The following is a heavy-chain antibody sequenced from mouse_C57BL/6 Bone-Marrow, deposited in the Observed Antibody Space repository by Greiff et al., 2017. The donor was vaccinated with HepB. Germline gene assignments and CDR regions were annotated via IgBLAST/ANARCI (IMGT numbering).Heavy chain of an antibody. Sequence: EVKLVESGGGLVKPGGSLKLSCAASGFTFSDYGMHWVRQAPEKGLEWVAYISSGSSTIYYADTVKGRFTISRDNAKNTLFLQMTSLRSEDTAMYYCARPSITTGRGAMDYWGQGTSVTVSS. V-gene: IGHV5-17*01. CDR1: GFTFSDYG. J-gene: IGHJ4*01. CDR2: ISSGSSTI. D-gene: IGHD1-1*01. CDR3: ARPSITTGRGAMDY.